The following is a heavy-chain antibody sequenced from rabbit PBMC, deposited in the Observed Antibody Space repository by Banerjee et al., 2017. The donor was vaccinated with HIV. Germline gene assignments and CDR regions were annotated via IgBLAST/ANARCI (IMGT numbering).Heavy chain of an antibody. D-gene: IGHD6-1*01. Sequence: QEQLEESGGDLVKPEGSLTLTCTASGFSFSSSYWICWVRQAPGKGLEWIACIAAGSSGTTYYPSWAKGRFTISKTSSTTVTLQMTSLTVADTATYFCARGVYSNDYLYAPYYFNLWGQGTLVTVS. CDR1: GFSFSSSYW. CDR2: IAAGSSGTT. V-gene: IGHV1S45*01. J-gene: IGHJ4*01. CDR3: ARGVYSNDYLYAPYYFNL.